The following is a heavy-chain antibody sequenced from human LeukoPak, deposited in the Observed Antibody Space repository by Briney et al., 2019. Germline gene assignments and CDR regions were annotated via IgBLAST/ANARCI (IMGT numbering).Heavy chain of an antibody. CDR2: ISSSSSYI. J-gene: IGHJ4*02. Sequence: GGSLRLSCAASGFTFSSYSMNWVRQAPGKGLEWVSSISSSSSYIYYADSVKGRFTISRDNAKNSLYLQMNSLRAEDTAVYYCARADLSLYYYDSSGYYFDYWGQGTLVTVSS. D-gene: IGHD3-22*01. CDR1: GFTFSSYS. V-gene: IGHV3-21*01. CDR3: ARADLSLYYYDSSGYYFDY.